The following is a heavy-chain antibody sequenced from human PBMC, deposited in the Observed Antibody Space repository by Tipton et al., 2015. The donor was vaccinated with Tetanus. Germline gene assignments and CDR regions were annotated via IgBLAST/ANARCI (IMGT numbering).Heavy chain of an antibody. D-gene: IGHD3-22*01. CDR3: AKDQGYYDSGGYENYFYYYGVGV. CDR1: GFTFSSYG. V-gene: IGHV3-30*18. CDR2: ISYDGSNK. Sequence: SLRLSCAASGFTFSSYGMHWVRQAPGKGLEWVAVISYDGSNKHYADSVKGRFTISRDNSKNTLYVQMNSLRAEDTAVYYCAKDQGYYDSGGYENYFYYYGVGVWGQGTTVSVSS. J-gene: IGHJ6*02.